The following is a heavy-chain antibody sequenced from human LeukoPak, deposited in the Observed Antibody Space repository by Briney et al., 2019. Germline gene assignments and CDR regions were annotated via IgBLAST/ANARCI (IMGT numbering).Heavy chain of an antibody. Sequence: QSGGSLRLSCAASGFTFSSYAMHWVRQAPGKGLEWVAVISYDGSNKYYADSVKGRFTISRDNSKNTLYLQMNSLRAEDTVVYYCARESITMIVVGPGYFGYWGQGTLVTVSS. J-gene: IGHJ4*02. CDR3: ARESITMIVVGPGYFGY. CDR2: ISYDGSNK. CDR1: GFTFSSYA. V-gene: IGHV3-30-3*01. D-gene: IGHD3-22*01.